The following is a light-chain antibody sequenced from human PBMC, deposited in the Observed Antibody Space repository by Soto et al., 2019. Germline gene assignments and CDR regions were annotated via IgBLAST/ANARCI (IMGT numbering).Light chain of an antibody. Sequence: DIQMTQSPSTLSGSVGDRVTITCRASQTISSWLAWYQQKPGRAPKLLIYAASTLQSGVPSRFSGSGSGTEFTLTITSLQPEDFATYYCQQLNFFPITFGKGTRREIK. V-gene: IGKV1-9*01. CDR3: QQLNFFPIT. J-gene: IGKJ5*01. CDR2: AAS. CDR1: QTISSW.